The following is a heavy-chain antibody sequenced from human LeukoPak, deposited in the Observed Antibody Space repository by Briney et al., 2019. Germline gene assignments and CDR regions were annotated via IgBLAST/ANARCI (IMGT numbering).Heavy chain of an antibody. D-gene: IGHD3-16*02. J-gene: IGHJ4*02. CDR1: GFTFSSYW. CDR2: INSDGSST. Sequence: GGSLRLSCAASGFTFSSYWMHWVRQAPGKGLVWASRINSDGSSTSYADSVKGRFTISRDNAKNTLYLQMNSLRAEDTAVYYCARVIGVWGSYRYAFDYWGQGTLVAVSS. V-gene: IGHV3-74*01. CDR3: ARVIGVWGSYRYAFDY.